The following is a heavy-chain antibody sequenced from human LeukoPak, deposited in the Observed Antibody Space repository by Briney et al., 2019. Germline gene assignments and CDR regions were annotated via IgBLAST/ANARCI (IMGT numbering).Heavy chain of an antibody. CDR2: IYPGDSDA. CDR1: GYRFSTYY. J-gene: IGHJ4*02. Sequence: GEFLKISCKGSGYRFSTYYIAWVRQTPGKGLEWMGIIYPGDSDARYSPSFQGQVTISADKSIATAYLHWSSLKASDTAMYYCATLEDDYGGNSPLDYWGQGTLVTVSS. D-gene: IGHD4-23*01. V-gene: IGHV5-51*01. CDR3: ATLEDDYGGNSPLDY.